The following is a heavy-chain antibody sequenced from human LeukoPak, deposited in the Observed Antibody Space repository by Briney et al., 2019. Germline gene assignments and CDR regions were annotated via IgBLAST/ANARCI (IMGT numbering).Heavy chain of an antibody. V-gene: IGHV3-74*01. CDR2: INPDGSQT. CDR1: GFTFSSYG. CDR3: ARDPVRRDSY. J-gene: IGHJ4*02. Sequence: PGGSLRLSCAASGFTFSSYGMHWVRQAPGKGLVWVSHINPDGSQTNYADSVTGRFTISRDNAKNTLYLQMNSLRAEDTAVYYCARDPVRRDSYWGQGTLVTVSS. D-gene: IGHD3-10*01.